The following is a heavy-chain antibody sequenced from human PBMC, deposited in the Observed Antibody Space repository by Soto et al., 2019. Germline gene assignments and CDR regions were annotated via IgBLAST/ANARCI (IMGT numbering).Heavy chain of an antibody. V-gene: IGHV3-7*03. CDR3: AKTPGNSNWDGGYFDL. Sequence: LRLSCAASGFTFNNYWMNWVRQAPGKGLEWVANIKEDGSEKYYVDSVKGRFPLSRDSAKNSLYLQMNSLRAEDTAVYYCAKTPGNSNWDGGYFDLWGRGTLVTVSS. CDR1: GFTFNNYW. CDR2: IKEDGSEK. D-gene: IGHD1-1*01. J-gene: IGHJ2*01.